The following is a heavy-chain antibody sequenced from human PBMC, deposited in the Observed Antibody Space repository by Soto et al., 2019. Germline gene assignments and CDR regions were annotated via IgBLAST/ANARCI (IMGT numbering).Heavy chain of an antibody. D-gene: IGHD6-13*01. Sequence: QVQLQESGPGLVKPSQTLSLTCTVSGGSISSGDYYWSWIRQPPGKGLEWIGYIYYSGSTYYNPSLKSRVTISVDTSKNQFSLKLSSVTAADTAVYYCARVTAAAGTSYYFDYWGQGNLVTVSS. CDR2: IYYSGST. J-gene: IGHJ4*02. CDR3: ARVTAAAGTSYYFDY. CDR1: GGSISSGDYY. V-gene: IGHV4-30-4*01.